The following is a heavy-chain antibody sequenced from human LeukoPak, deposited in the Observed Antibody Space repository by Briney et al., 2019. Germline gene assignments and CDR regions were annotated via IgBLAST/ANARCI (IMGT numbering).Heavy chain of an antibody. CDR1: GYTPTELS. Sequence: ASVKVSCKVSGYTPTELSMHWVRQAPGKGLEWMGGFDPEDGETIYAQKFQGRVTMTEDTSTDTAYMELSSLRSEDTAVYYCATDRPFCSGGSCYLGYWGQGTLVTVSS. D-gene: IGHD2-15*01. J-gene: IGHJ4*02. CDR3: ATDRPFCSGGSCYLGY. CDR2: FDPEDGET. V-gene: IGHV1-24*01.